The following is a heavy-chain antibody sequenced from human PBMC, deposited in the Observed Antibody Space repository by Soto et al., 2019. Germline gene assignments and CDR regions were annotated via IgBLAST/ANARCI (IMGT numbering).Heavy chain of an antibody. V-gene: IGHV4-59*01. J-gene: IGHJ4*02. CDR1: GGSISSYY. CDR3: ARDGGGNRRVDFAY. Sequence: SETLSLTCTVSGGSISSYYWSWIRQPPGKGLEWIGYIYYSGSTNYNPSLKSRVTISVDTSKNQFSLKLSSVTAADTAVYYCARDGGGNRRVDFAYWGQGNLVTVS. D-gene: IGHD2-15*01. CDR2: IYYSGST.